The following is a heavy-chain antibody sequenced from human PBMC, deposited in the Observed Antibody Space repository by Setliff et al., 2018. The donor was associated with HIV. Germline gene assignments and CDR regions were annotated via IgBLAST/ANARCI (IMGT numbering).Heavy chain of an antibody. V-gene: IGHV4-38-2*02. J-gene: IGHJ3*02. Sequence: SETLSLTCNVSGYSISNGYYWAWIRQTPGKGPEWIGSIYHSGSTYYNPSLKSRVTISVATSKKQFSLKLPSVTAADTAVYYCAKEQGDYDTCADYSPDAFDIWGQGTMVTVSS. CDR1: GYSISNGYY. CDR2: IYHSGST. D-gene: IGHD3-22*01. CDR3: AKEQGDYDTCADYSPDAFDI.